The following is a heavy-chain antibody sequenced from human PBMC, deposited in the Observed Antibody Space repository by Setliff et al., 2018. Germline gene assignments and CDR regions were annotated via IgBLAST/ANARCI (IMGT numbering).Heavy chain of an antibody. CDR2: ILDDGGNK. CDR3: ARNCSGSGCYAGLES. D-gene: IGHD2-15*01. CDR1: GFTFSTYR. V-gene: IGHV3-30*03. Sequence: GGSLRLSCAASGFTFSTYRMHWVRQAPGKGLEWVAVILDDGGNKYHAESVKGRFTISRDNSKNTLYLQMNSLRPEDTAVYYCARNCSGSGCYAGLESWGQGTPVTVSS. J-gene: IGHJ4*02.